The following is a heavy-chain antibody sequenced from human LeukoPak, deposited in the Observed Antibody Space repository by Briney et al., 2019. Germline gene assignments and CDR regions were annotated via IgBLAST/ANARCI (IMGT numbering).Heavy chain of an antibody. CDR3: ARLAVRGVIRRSYYYNMDV. CDR1: GFTLSSSA. V-gene: IGHV3-48*04. Sequence: RTGGSLRLSCAASGFTLSSSAMNWVRQAPGKGLEWVSYISSSGSTIYYADSVKGRFTISRDNAKNSLYLQMNSLRAEDTALYYCARLAVRGVIRRSYYYNMDVWGKGTTVTVSS. D-gene: IGHD3-10*01. J-gene: IGHJ6*03. CDR2: ISSSGSTI.